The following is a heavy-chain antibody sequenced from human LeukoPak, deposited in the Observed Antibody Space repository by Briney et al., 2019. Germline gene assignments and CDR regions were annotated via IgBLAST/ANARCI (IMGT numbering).Heavy chain of an antibody. V-gene: IGHV2-5*02. D-gene: IGHD2-21*02. CDR2: IDWDDSN. CDR3: AHVIISDPHFEIRGPFAY. J-gene: IGHJ4*02. Sequence: GPTLLNPTRTLTLTFTCSGFALSTSGRGLVWIRQRPGKPLDCLALIDWDDSNRYSPSLKSTLNITKDTSTNQVVLTMTNMAPVDTATYSSAHVIISDPHFEIRGPFAYRGQGTLVIVSS. CDR1: GFALSTSGRG.